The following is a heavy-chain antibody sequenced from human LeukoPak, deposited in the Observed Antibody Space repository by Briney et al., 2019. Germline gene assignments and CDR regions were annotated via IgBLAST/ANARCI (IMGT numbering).Heavy chain of an antibody. CDR3: ARVHYYDSSVES. CDR1: GFSLTTYE. Sequence: GGSLRLSCAASGFSLTTYEMNWVRQAPGKGLEWVANIKQDGSEKQYVDSAKGRFTISRDNAKNSLFLQMNSLRDEDTAVYYCARVHYYDSSVESWGQGTLVTVSS. V-gene: IGHV3-7*04. D-gene: IGHD3-22*01. CDR2: IKQDGSEK. J-gene: IGHJ4*02.